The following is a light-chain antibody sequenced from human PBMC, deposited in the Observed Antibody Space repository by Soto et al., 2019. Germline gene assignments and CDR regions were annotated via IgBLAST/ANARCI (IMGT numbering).Light chain of an antibody. CDR1: QSVSAN. J-gene: IGKJ1*01. Sequence: EIVMTQSPATLSVSPGERATLSCRASQSVSANLAWYQQRPGQAPRLLIYGASTRATGIPARFSGSGSGTEFTLTIRSLQSEDFAVYSCQQYNNWLAWTFGQGTKVEIK. CDR2: GAS. CDR3: QQYNNWLAWT. V-gene: IGKV3-15*01.